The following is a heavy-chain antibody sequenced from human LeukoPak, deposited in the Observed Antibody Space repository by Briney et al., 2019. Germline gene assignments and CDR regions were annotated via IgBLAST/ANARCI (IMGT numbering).Heavy chain of an antibody. CDR3: AREGGHYVWGSYRYKYYFDY. CDR2: ISAYNGNT. V-gene: IGHV1-18*01. D-gene: IGHD3-16*02. Sequence: ASVKVSCKASGYTFTSYGISWVRQAPGQGLEWMGWISAYNGNTNYAQKLQGRVTMTTDTSTSTAYMELRSLRSDDTAVYYCAREGGHYVWGSYRYKYYFDYWGQGTLVTVSS. J-gene: IGHJ4*02. CDR1: GYTFTSYG.